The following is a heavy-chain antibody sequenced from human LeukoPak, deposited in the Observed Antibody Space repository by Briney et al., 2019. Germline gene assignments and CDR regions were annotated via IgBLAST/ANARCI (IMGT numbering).Heavy chain of an antibody. V-gene: IGHV3-64D*09. J-gene: IGHJ4*02. D-gene: IGHD6-13*01. Sequence: GGSLRLSCSASGFTFNSYVMHWVRQAPGKGLEYVSAISSNGGSTYYADSVKGRFTISRDNSKNTLYLQMSSLRAEDTAVYYCVKNARGSSWYYFDYWGQGTLVTVSS. CDR1: GFTFNSYV. CDR2: ISSNGGST. CDR3: VKNARGSSWYYFDY.